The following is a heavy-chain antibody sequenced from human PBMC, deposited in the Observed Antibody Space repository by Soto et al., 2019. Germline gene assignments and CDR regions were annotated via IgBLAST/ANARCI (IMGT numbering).Heavy chain of an antibody. D-gene: IGHD3-22*01. J-gene: IGHJ4*02. CDR3: ARDLAYYYDSSGYLN. Sequence: PSETLSLTCAVYGGSFSGYYCSWIRQPPGKGLEWIGEINHSGSTNYNPSLKSRVTISVDTSKNQFSLKLSSVTAADTAVYYCARDLAYYYDSSGYLNWGQGTLVTVSS. CDR1: GGSFSGYY. CDR2: INHSGST. V-gene: IGHV4-34*01.